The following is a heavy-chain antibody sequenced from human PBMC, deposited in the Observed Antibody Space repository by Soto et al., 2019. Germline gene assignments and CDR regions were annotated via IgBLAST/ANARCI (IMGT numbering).Heavy chain of an antibody. CDR2: IYYRSKWFH. Sequence: SQTLSLTCVISGDSVSSNGACWNWIRQSPSRGLQWPGRIYYRSKWFHDYAASVESRMAINPDTSRNQFSLQLNYVTPEDMAVYYCARVHCSAGTCLDGLDFWGQGTTVTVSS. CDR1: GDSVSSNGAC. D-gene: IGHD2-15*01. V-gene: IGHV6-1*01. CDR3: ARVHCSAGTCLDGLDF. J-gene: IGHJ6*02.